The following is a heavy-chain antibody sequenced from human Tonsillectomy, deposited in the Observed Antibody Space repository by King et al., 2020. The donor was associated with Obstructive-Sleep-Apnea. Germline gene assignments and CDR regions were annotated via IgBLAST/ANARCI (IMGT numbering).Heavy chain of an antibody. CDR3: AEYNRWGQVARGGFDY. CDR2: ISGSGGRGGST. Sequence: VQLVESGVGLAQPGGSLRLSCAASGFRFSSYAMGWVRPAAGKGLEWVSSISGSGGRGGSTYYADSVKGRLTISRDHSTNTLYLQINSPRAKETAVYYWAEYNRWGQVARGGFDYWGQGTLVTVSS. D-gene: IGHD1-14*01. J-gene: IGHJ4*02. V-gene: IGHV3-23*04. CDR1: GFRFSSYA.